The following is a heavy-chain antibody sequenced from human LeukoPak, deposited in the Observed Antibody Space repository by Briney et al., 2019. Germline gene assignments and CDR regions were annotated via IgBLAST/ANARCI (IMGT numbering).Heavy chain of an antibody. CDR1: GYTFVSYY. Sequence: GASVKVYCKASGYTFVSYYMQCMRQAPGQWLELMGIIIPSGGSTSYAQKFQGRVTMTRDTSTSTVYMELSSLRSEDTAVYYCARIGGSEYSYGSGYFDYWGQGTLVTVSS. CDR2: IIPSGGST. D-gene: IGHD5-18*01. J-gene: IGHJ4*02. V-gene: IGHV1-46*01. CDR3: ARIGGSEYSYGSGYFDY.